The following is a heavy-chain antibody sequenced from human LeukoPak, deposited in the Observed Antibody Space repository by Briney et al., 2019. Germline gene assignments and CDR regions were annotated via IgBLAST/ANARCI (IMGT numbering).Heavy chain of an antibody. Sequence: SVKVSCKASGGTFSSYAISRVRQAPGQGLEWMGGIIPIFGTANYAQKFQGRVTITADESTSTAYMELSSLRSEDTAVYYCARGAVAHYYYYMDVWGKGTTVTVSS. CDR3: ARGAVAHYYYYMDV. D-gene: IGHD6-19*01. CDR1: GGTFSSYA. CDR2: IIPIFGTA. V-gene: IGHV1-69*01. J-gene: IGHJ6*03.